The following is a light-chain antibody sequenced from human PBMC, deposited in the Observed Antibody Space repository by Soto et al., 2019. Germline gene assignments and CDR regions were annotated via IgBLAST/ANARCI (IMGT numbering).Light chain of an antibody. J-gene: IGKJ5*01. Sequence: DVQMTQSPSSLSASVGDRVTITCRASQGISNYLAWYQQKPGKVPKLLIYAASTLQSGVPSRFSGSGSGTDFTLTISSLQSEDFAVYYCQQYNNWPPFTFGQGTQLEIK. CDR1: QGISNY. CDR3: QQYNNWPPFT. V-gene: IGKV1-27*01. CDR2: AAS.